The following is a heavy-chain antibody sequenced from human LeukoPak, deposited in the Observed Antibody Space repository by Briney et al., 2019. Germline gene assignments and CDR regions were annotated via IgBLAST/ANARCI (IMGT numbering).Heavy chain of an antibody. CDR2: ISSSSSTI. CDR1: GFTFSSYS. V-gene: IGHV3-48*01. D-gene: IGHD5-18*01. J-gene: IGHJ4*02. Sequence: GGSLRLSCAASGFTFSSYSMNWVRQAPGKGLEWVSYISSSSSTIYCADSVKGRFTISRDNSKNTLYLQMNSLRAEDTAVYYCAKANLVYSYGSDYWGQGTLVTVSS. CDR3: AKANLVYSYGSDY.